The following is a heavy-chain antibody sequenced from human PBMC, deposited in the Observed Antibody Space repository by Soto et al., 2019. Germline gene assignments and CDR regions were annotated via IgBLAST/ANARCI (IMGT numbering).Heavy chain of an antibody. CDR2: ISSSGYTV. D-gene: IGHD2-2*01. CDR1: RFTFSTYE. CDR3: VRYCSTTLCNGVATRTFAY. J-gene: IGHJ4*02. Sequence: PGGSLRLSCAASRFTFSTYEMNWVRQAPGKGLEWVSYISSSGYTVYYADSVKGRFTISRDNTRNSLHLQMNSLRDEDTALYYCVRYCSTTLCNGVATRTFAYWGQGTLVTVSS. V-gene: IGHV3-48*03.